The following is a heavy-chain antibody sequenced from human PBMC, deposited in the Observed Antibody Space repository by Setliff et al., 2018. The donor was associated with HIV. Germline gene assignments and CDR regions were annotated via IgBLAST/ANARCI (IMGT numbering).Heavy chain of an antibody. CDR1: GGSISSGSHY. CDR2: IYYSGTT. CDR3: AREFSSSSFDQ. V-gene: IGHV4-39*02. Sequence: SETCLTCSVSGGSISSGSHYWGWIRQAPGKGLEWIGNIYYSGTTFYNPSLKSRVSISVDTSRNEFSLKLTSVTAADTAVYYCAREFSSSSFDQWGQGTLVTVSS. J-gene: IGHJ4*02. D-gene: IGHD6-6*01.